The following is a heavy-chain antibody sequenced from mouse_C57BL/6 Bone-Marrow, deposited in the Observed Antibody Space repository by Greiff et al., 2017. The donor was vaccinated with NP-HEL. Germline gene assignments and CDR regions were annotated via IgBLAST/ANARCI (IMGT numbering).Heavy chain of an antibody. V-gene: IGHV3-6*01. Sequence: DVKLQESGPGLVKPSQSLSLTCSVTGYSITSGYYWNWIRQFPGNKLEWMGYISYDGSNNYNPSLKNRISITRDTSKNQFFLKLNSVTTEDTATYYCARLITTVVATDAMDYWGQGTSVTVSS. CDR3: ARLITTVVATDAMDY. CDR1: GYSITSGYY. D-gene: IGHD1-1*01. J-gene: IGHJ4*01. CDR2: ISYDGSN.